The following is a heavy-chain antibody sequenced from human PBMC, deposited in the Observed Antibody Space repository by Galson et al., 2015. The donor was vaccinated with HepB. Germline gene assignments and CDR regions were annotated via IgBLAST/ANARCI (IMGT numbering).Heavy chain of an antibody. J-gene: IGHJ4*02. CDR1: GFTFSNAW. Sequence: SLRLSCAASGFTFSNAWMSWVRQAPGKGLEWVGRIKSKTDGGTTDYAAPVKGRFTISRDDSKNTLYLQMNSLKTEDTAVYYCTTGTTAPRAAASGGFDYWGQGTLVTVSS. D-gene: IGHD2-2*01. V-gene: IGHV3-15*01. CDR3: TTGTTAPRAAASGGFDY. CDR2: IKSKTDGGTT.